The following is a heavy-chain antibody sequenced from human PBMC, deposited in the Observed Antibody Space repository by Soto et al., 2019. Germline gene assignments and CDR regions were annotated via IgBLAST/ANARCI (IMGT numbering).Heavy chain of an antibody. D-gene: IGHD1-26*01. J-gene: IGHJ4*02. CDR2: IDPSGGST. Sequence: GASVKVSCKASGCTFTSYYMHWVRQAPGQGLEWMGIIDPSGGSTSYAQKFQGRVTMTRDTSTSTVYMELSSLRSEDTAVYYCARILGATSFSFDYWGQGTLVTVS. CDR1: GCTFTSYY. CDR3: ARILGATSFSFDY. V-gene: IGHV1-46*01.